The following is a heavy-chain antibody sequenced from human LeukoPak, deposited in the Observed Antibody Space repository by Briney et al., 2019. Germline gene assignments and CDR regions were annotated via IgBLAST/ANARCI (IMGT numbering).Heavy chain of an antibody. D-gene: IGHD2-2*01. Sequence: SETLSLTCTVSGGSISSSGYYWGWIRQPPGKGLEWIGSIYYSGSTYYNPSLKSRVTISVDTSKNQFSLKLSSVTAADTAVYYCARRSSSWLNWFDPWGQGTLVTVSS. CDR1: GGSISSSGYY. CDR3: ARRSSSWLNWFDP. CDR2: IYYSGST. J-gene: IGHJ5*02. V-gene: IGHV4-39*07.